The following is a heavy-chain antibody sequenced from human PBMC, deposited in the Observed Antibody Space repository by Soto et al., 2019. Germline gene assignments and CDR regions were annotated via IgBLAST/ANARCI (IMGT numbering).Heavy chain of an antibody. Sequence: GGSLRLSCAASGFTVSSNYMSWVRQAPGKGLEWVSVIYSGGSTYYADPVKGRFTISRDNSKNTLYLQMNSLRAEDTAVYYCAPDRPIYDNGWGSNRYRNGMDVGGQGTTVAVSS. V-gene: IGHV3-53*01. CDR2: IYSGGST. CDR1: GFTVSSNY. CDR3: APDRPIYDNGWGSNRYRNGMDV. J-gene: IGHJ6*02. D-gene: IGHD3-16*02.